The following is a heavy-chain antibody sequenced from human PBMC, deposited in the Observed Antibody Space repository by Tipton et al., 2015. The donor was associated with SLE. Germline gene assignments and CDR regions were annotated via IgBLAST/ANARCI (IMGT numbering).Heavy chain of an antibody. Sequence: TLSLTCAVYGGSLSGYYWSWIRQPPGKGLEWIGEINHSGSTNYNPSLKSRVTISVDTSKNQFSLNLISVTAADAAVYYCARTMSVAGAGYYFQGMDVWRQGTTAAVSS. CDR3: ARTMSVAGAGYYFQGMDV. V-gene: IGHV4-34*01. J-gene: IGHJ6*02. D-gene: IGHD6-19*01. CDR1: GGSLSGYY. CDR2: INHSGST.